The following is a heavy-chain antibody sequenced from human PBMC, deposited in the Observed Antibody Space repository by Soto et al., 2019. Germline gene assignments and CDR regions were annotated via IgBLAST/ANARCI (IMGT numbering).Heavy chain of an antibody. CDR3: ARDLSERPYTIFGVVIPYYYYGMDA. D-gene: IGHD3-3*01. CDR1: GYTFTSYG. CDR2: ISAYNGNT. Sequence: ASVKVSCKASGYTFTSYGISWVRQAPGQGLEWMGWISAYNGNTNYAQKLQGRVTMTTDTSTSTAYMELRSLRSDDTAVYYCARDLSERPYTIFGVVIPYYYYGMDAWGQGTTVTVSS. J-gene: IGHJ6*02. V-gene: IGHV1-18*04.